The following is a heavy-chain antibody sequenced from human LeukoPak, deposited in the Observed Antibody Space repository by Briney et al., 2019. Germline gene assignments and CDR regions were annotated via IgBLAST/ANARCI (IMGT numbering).Heavy chain of an antibody. D-gene: IGHD4-23*01. V-gene: IGHV3-74*03. CDR2: IKSDGSTT. CDR3: ARLVTGTTVVNSGWFDP. J-gene: IGHJ5*02. CDR1: GFSFSNYW. Sequence: PGGSLRLSCVASGFSFSNYWMHWVRQAPGKGLVWVSRIKSDGSTTTYADSVKGRFTISRDNAKNTLYLELNSLRAEDTAVYYCARLVTGTTVVNSGWFDPWGQGTLVTVSS.